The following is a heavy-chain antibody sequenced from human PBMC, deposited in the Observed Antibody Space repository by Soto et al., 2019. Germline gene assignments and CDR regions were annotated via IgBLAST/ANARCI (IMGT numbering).Heavy chain of an antibody. Sequence: QVQLVQSGAEVKKPGASVKVSCKASGYTFTGYYMHWVRQAPGQGLEWMGWINLNSGCTNYAQKFQGRVTMTRDTSISTAYMELSRLRSDDTAVYYCARVQTTVTTELDYWGQGTLVTVSS. V-gene: IGHV1-2*02. J-gene: IGHJ4*02. CDR3: ARVQTTVTTELDY. CDR2: INLNSGCT. D-gene: IGHD4-17*01. CDR1: GYTFTGYY.